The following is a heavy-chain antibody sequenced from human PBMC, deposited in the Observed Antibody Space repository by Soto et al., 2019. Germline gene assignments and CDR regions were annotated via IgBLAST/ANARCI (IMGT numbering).Heavy chain of an antibody. CDR3: ATSGGGWYLY. V-gene: IGHV1-8*02. J-gene: IGHJ4*01. CDR2: LNPNSGDT. D-gene: IGHD6-19*01. Sequence: ASVKVSCKASGYTFTNYGISWVRQATGQGLEWMGWLNPNSGDTGYAQKFQGRVTLTRNTSINTAYIELSSLTSDDTAVYYCATSGGGWYLYWG. CDR1: GYTFTNYG.